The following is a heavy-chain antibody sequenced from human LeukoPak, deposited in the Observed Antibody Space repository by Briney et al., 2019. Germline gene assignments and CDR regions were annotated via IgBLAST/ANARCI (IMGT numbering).Heavy chain of an antibody. D-gene: IGHD6-13*01. J-gene: IGHJ4*02. CDR2: INYSGST. CDR1: GGSISSGGNH. Sequence: SETLSLTCTVSGGSISSGGNHWSWIRQNPGKGLEWIGYINYSGSTYYNPSPKSRVTISVDTSKNQFSLKLSSVTAADTAVYYCARGKQQLVDFDYWGQGTLVTVSS. V-gene: IGHV4-31*03. CDR3: ARGKQQLVDFDY.